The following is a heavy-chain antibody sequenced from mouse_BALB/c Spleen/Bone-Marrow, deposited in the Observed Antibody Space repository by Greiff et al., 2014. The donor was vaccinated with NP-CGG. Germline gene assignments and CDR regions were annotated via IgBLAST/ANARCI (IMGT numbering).Heavy chain of an antibody. J-gene: IGHJ3*01. CDR1: GFTFSSYD. CDR2: IGSGGSYT. Sequence: EVQVVESGGDLVRPGGSLKLSRAASGFTFSSYDMSWVRQTPDKRLEWVATIGSGGSYTYYPDSVKGRFTISRDNAKNTLYLQMRSLKSEATAMYFCSSLSYDYDGAWFAYWGQGTLVTVSA. V-gene: IGHV5-6*01. D-gene: IGHD2-4*01. CDR3: SSLSYDYDGAWFAY.